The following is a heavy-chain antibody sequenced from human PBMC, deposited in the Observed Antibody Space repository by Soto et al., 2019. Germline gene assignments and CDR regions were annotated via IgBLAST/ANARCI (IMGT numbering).Heavy chain of an antibody. Sequence: LSLTCTVSGGSISSSSYYWGWIRQPPGKGLEWIGSIYYSGSTYYNPSLKSRVTISVDTSKNQFSLKLSSVTAADTAVYYCARSLLLWFGELSDYYDSSGYYFDYWGQGTLVTVSS. CDR3: ARSLLLWFGELSDYYDSSGYYFDY. CDR2: IYYSGST. CDR1: GGSISSSSYY. V-gene: IGHV4-39*01. J-gene: IGHJ4*02. D-gene: IGHD3-22*01.